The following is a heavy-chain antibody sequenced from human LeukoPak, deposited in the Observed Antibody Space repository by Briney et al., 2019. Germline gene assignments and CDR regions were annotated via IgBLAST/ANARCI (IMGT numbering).Heavy chain of an antibody. CDR2: ISYDGNDK. J-gene: IGHJ4*02. CDR3: AKDRDLAAAAYYFDY. D-gene: IGHD6-13*01. V-gene: IGHV3-30*18. Sequence: GGSLRLSCAASGFTFRSYGMHWVRQAPGKGLEWVAVISYDGNDKYFADSVKGRFTISRDNSKNTMYLQMNSQRAEDTAVYYCAKDRDLAAAAYYFDYWGQGTLVTVSS. CDR1: GFTFRSYG.